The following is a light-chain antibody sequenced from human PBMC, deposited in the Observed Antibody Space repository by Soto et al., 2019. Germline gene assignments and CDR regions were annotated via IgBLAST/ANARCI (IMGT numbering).Light chain of an antibody. V-gene: IGLV2-18*01. CDR2: AVN. CDR1: SSDVGTYNR. Sequence: QSALTQPPSVSGSPGQSVTISCTGTSSDVGTYNRVSWYQKPPGTAPKLMIYAVNTRPSGVPDRFSGSYSGNTASLTISGLQAEDDADYYCSLYTTSSTYVFGTGTKVTVL. CDR3: SLYTTSSTYV. J-gene: IGLJ1*01.